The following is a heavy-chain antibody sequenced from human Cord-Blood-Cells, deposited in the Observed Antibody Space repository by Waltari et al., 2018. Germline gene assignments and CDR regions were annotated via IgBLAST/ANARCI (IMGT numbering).Heavy chain of an antibody. CDR1: GGSLSSYY. J-gene: IGHJ4*02. V-gene: IGHV4-59*01. Sequence: QVQLQESGPGLVKPPETLSLPRNVPGGSLSSYYWTWIRPPPGKGLEWIGNIYYSGSTNYHPSLKSRVTISVDTSKNQFSLKLSSVTAADTAVYYCARGVSSSYYFDYWGQGTLVTVSS. CDR2: IYYSGST. CDR3: ARGVSSSYYFDY. D-gene: IGHD6-13*01.